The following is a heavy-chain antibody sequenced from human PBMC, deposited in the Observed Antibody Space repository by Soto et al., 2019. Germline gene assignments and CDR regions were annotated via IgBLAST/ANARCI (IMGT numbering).Heavy chain of an antibody. CDR1: GFNFSTYW. J-gene: IGHJ4*02. D-gene: IGHD1-26*01. Sequence: EVRLFESGGDLVQPGGSLRLSCATSGFNFSTYWLHWVRQVPGKGVVWVSRINSEGTITDYADSVKGRFTISRDNAKKTVYLDMNSLRADDTAVYYCTRDGGGRYYGGFYNWGQGTLVTVSS. CDR2: INSEGTIT. CDR3: TRDGGGRYYGGFYN. V-gene: IGHV3-74*01.